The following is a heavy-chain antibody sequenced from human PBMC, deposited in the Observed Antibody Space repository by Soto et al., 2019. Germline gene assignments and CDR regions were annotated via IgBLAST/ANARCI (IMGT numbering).Heavy chain of an antibody. CDR3: ARDHRIAAAGPFDY. J-gene: IGHJ4*02. Sequence: QVQLVESGGGVVQPGRSLRLSCAASGFTFSSYGMHWVRQAPGKGLEWVAVIWYDGSNKYYADSVKGRFTISRDNSKNTLYLQMNSLRAEDTAVYYCARDHRIAAAGPFDYWGQGTLVTVSS. CDR2: IWYDGSNK. CDR1: GFTFSSYG. V-gene: IGHV3-33*01. D-gene: IGHD6-13*01.